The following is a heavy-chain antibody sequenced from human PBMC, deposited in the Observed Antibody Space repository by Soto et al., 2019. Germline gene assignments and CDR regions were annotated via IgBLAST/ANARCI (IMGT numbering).Heavy chain of an antibody. J-gene: IGHJ6*02. CDR3: ASCGYSYGFYYYYGMDV. CDR2: IIPIFGTA. CDR1: GGTFSSYA. V-gene: IGHV1-69*13. Sequence: SVKVSCKASGGTFSSYAISWVRQAPGQGLEWMGGIIPIFGTANYAQRFQGRVTITADESTSTAYMELSSLRSEDTAVYYCASCGYSYGFYYYYGMDVWGPGTTVTVSS. D-gene: IGHD5-18*01.